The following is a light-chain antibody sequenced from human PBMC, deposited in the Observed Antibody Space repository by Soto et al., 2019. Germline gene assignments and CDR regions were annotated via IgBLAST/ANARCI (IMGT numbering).Light chain of an antibody. J-gene: IGLJ2*01. Sequence: HSVLTQPPSASGTPGQRVTISCSGSTSNIEKFYVYWYQQVPGTAPKLLIYRNNQRPSGVPDRVAGSKSGTSASLAISGLRSEDEAEYYCAAWDDSLRGVIFGGGTKLTVL. V-gene: IGLV1-47*01. CDR2: RNN. CDR3: AAWDDSLRGVI. CDR1: TSNIEKFY.